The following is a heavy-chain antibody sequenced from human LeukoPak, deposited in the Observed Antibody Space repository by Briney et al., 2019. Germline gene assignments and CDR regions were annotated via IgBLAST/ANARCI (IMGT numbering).Heavy chain of an antibody. D-gene: IGHD1-7*01. CDR3: ARPITGTTFGPPERFDP. CDR1: GFTFSSYE. V-gene: IGHV3-48*03. J-gene: IGHJ5*02. CDR2: ISSSGSTI. Sequence: GGSLRLSCAASGFTFSSYEMNWVRQAPGKGLEWVSYISSSGSTIYYAHSVKGRFTISRDNAKNSLYLQMNSLRAEDTAVYYCARPITGTTFGPPERFDPWGQGTLVTVSS.